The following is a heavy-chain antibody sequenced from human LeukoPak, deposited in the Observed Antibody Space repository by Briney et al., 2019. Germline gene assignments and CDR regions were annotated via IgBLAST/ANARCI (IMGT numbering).Heavy chain of an antibody. J-gene: IGHJ4*02. CDR3: ARQGSELDY. V-gene: IGHV3-11*01. CDR1: GFTFSGYA. Sequence: PGGSLRLSCAASGFTFSGYAMSWVRQAPGKGLEWVSCISSSGTTVYYADSVEGRFTISRDNARNSLYLQMNSLRAEDTAVYYCARQGSELDYWGQGTLVTVSS. CDR2: ISSSGTTV.